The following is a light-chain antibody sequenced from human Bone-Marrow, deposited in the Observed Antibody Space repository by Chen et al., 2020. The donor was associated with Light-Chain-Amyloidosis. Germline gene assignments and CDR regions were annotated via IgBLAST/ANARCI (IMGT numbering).Light chain of an antibody. CDR3: QVWDRSSDRPV. CDR2: DDS. Sequence: SYVLTQPSSVSVAPGQTATIACGGNNIGSTSVHWYQQTPGQAPLLVVYDDSDRPSGIPERLSGSNSGNTATLTISRVEAGEEADYYCQVWDRSSDRPVVGGGTKLTVL. J-gene: IGLJ3*02. V-gene: IGLV3-21*02. CDR1: NIGSTS.